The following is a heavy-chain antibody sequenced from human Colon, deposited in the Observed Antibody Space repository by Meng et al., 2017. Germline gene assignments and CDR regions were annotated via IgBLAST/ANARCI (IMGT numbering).Heavy chain of an antibody. D-gene: IGHD3-16*01. CDR3: ARGYRGSTYFAY. Sequence: QLQLQASGSSLVKPSQTLSLTFAVSGDSVTTTLSSWSWIRQSPGKGLEWIGNIYDNGYTYYSPSLRSRVTISVDRSNNQFSLNLNSVTAADTAVYFCARGYRGSTYFAYWGQGILVTVSS. J-gene: IGHJ4*02. V-gene: IGHV4-30-2*06. CDR1: GDSVTTTLSS. CDR2: IYDNGYT.